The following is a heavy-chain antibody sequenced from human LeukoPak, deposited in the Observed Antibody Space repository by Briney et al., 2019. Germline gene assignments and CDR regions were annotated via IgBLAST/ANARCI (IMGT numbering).Heavy chain of an antibody. CDR1: GFTFSSYA. D-gene: IGHD2-15*01. CDR3: AKEHCSGGSCYSHYFDY. V-gene: IGHV3-23*01. Sequence: GGSLRLSCAASGFTFSSYAMSWVRQAPGKGLEWVSGISGSGDITYYADSEKGRFTISRDNSKNTLYLQMNSLRAEDTAVYYCAKEHCSGGSCYSHYFDYWGQGTLVTVSS. J-gene: IGHJ4*02. CDR2: ISGSGDIT.